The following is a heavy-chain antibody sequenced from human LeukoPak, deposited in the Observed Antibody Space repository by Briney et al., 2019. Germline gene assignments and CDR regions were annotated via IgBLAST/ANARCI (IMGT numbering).Heavy chain of an antibody. V-gene: IGHV3-11*06. D-gene: IGHD4-17*01. CDR3: AREGGLRLTTRYFDY. Sequence: GGSLRLSCAASGFXFSDYYISWIRQAPGKGLEWVSYTSSSSAYTDYADSVKGRFTISRDNAKKSLYLQMNSLRAEDTAVYYCAREGGLRLTTRYFDYWGQGTLVTVSS. J-gene: IGHJ4*02. CDR2: TSSSSAYT. CDR1: GFXFSDYY.